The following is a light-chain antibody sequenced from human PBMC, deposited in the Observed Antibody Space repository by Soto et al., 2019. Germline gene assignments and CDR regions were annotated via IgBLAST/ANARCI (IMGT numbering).Light chain of an antibody. CDR3: HRYSGSPWT. J-gene: IGKJ1*01. CDR2: GVS. V-gene: IGKV3-20*01. CDR1: QTIKHKY. Sequence: EIVLTQSPGTLSLSPGERATLSCRASQTIKHKYLACLQQEPRQTPRRLIHGVSIRATGIPDRFSGSGSGTDFNLTISSLQTEDLAVYYCHRYSGSPWTVGQGNK.